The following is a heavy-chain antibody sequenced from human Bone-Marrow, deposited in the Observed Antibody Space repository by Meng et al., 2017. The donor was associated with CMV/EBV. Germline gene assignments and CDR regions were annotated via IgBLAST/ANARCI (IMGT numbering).Heavy chain of an antibody. CDR3: ARGQAIAGNFGMDV. V-gene: IGHV4-59*01. CDR1: RSTISSYY. D-gene: IGHD6-13*01. CDR2: VSGSGFT. Sequence: SETLSLTCTVSRSTISSYYWNWIRQPPGKGLQWLGYVSGSGFTKYNPSLESRVTISRDRSRSHFFLALDSVTAAGTAVYYCARGQAIAGNFGMDVWGQGTTVTVSS. J-gene: IGHJ6*02.